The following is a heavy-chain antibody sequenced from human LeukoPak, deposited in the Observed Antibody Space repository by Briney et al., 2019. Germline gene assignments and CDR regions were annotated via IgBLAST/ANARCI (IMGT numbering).Heavy chain of an antibody. D-gene: IGHD3-22*01. CDR3: ARDAYDSSGYYPYYFDY. CDR2: IIPIFGTA. V-gene: IGHV1-69*05. CDR1: GGTFSSYA. Sequence: SVKVSCKASGGTFSSYAISWVRQAPGQGLEWMGGIIPIFGTAHYAQKFQGRVTITTDESTSTAYMELSSLRSEDTAVYYCARDAYDSSGYYPYYFDYWGQGTLVTVSS. J-gene: IGHJ4*02.